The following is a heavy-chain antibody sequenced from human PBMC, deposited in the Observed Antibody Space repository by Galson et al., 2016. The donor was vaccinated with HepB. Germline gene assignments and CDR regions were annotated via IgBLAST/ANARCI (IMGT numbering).Heavy chain of an antibody. D-gene: IGHD2/OR15-2a*01. CDR1: GFSVSGKY. Sequence: SLRLSCAAPGFSVSGKYMSWARQAPGKGLEWVSAIFSGDATYYRDSVKGRFTISRDTSKNTLYLQMKSLRAEDTAVYYCANGRENYYYYGMDVWGQGTTVTVSS. J-gene: IGHJ6*02. CDR2: IFSGDAT. V-gene: IGHV3-53*01. CDR3: ANGRENYYYYGMDV.